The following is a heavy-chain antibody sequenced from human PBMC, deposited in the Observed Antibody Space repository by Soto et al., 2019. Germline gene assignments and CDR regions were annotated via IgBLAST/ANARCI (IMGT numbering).Heavy chain of an antibody. CDR1: GFTLSSYW. CDR2: MNSDGSST. D-gene: IGHD2-15*01. Sequence: EVQLVESGGSLVQPGGSLRLSCAVSGFTLSSYWMHWVRQVPGKGLVWVSRMNSDGSSTSYADSVKGRFTISRDNAKNTLYLQMNSLRADDTGLYYCARVGCSGGSCIDYWGQGTLVTVTS. V-gene: IGHV3-74*01. J-gene: IGHJ4*02. CDR3: ARVGCSGGSCIDY.